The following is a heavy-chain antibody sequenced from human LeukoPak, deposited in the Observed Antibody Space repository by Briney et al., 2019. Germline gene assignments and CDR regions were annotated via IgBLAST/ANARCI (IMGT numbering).Heavy chain of an antibody. V-gene: IGHV3-66*01. CDR2: IYSGGST. D-gene: IGHD3-22*01. CDR3: ARARDSSGRYPGY. CDR1: EFTVSSNY. Sequence: GGSLRLSCAASEFTVSSNYMSWVRQAPGKGLEWVSVIYSGGSTNYADSVKGRFTISRDNSKNTLYLQMNSLRAEDTAVYYCARARDSSGRYPGYWGQGTLVTVSS. J-gene: IGHJ4*02.